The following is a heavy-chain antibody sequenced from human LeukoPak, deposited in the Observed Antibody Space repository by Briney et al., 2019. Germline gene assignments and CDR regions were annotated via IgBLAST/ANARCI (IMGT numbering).Heavy chain of an antibody. CDR2: IYYSGST. CDR1: GGSISSSSYY. CDR3: ARHRSRFYYFDY. Sequence: SETLSLTCTVSGGSISSSSYYCGWIRQPPGTGLEWIGRIYYSGSTYYNPSLKSRVTISLDTSNNQFSLKLSSVTAADTAVYYCARHRSRFYYFDYWGQGTLVTVSS. D-gene: IGHD3-10*01. J-gene: IGHJ4*02. V-gene: IGHV4-39*01.